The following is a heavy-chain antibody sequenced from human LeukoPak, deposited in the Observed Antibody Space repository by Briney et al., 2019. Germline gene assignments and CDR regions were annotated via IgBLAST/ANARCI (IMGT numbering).Heavy chain of an antibody. CDR3: TRSHLLSGPDSWFDL. CDR2: IYHSGFT. J-gene: IGHJ5*02. D-gene: IGHD3-9*01. Sequence: SETLSLTCSVSGGSISSYYWNWVRQSPGKGLEWIGYIYHSGFTKNNPSLKSRVTISLDMSENQFSLELKSVTAADTAVYYCTRSHLLSGPDSWFDLWGQGTLVTVSS. V-gene: IGHV4-59*01. CDR1: GGSISSYY.